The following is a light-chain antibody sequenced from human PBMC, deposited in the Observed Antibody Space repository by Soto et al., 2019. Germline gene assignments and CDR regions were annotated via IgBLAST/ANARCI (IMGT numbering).Light chain of an antibody. CDR1: QGISSY. CDR2: AAS. CDR3: QQRNSYPFT. V-gene: IGKV1-9*01. Sequence: DIQLTQSPSFLSASVGDRVTITCRASQGISSYLAWYQQKPGKAPKLLIYAASTLQSGVPSRFSGSGSGTEFTLTISSLQPEDFATYYCQQRNSYPFTFCGGTKVEIK. J-gene: IGKJ4*01.